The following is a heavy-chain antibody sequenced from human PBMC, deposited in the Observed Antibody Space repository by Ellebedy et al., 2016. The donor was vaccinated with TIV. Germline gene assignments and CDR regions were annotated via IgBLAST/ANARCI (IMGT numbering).Heavy chain of an antibody. CDR1: GYTFSNYG. CDR2: IIAYEPYP. D-gene: IGHD2-15*01. V-gene: IGHV1-18*01. J-gene: IGHJ5*02. Sequence: ASVKVSCKASGYTFSNYGISWVRHAPGQGLEWMGWIIAYEPYPNYAQKFRDRVTLTIDTSTTTASMELRSRRSDDTAVYYCARDYYCSGGSCSDCFDPWGQGTLVIVSS. CDR3: ARDYYCSGGSCSDCFDP.